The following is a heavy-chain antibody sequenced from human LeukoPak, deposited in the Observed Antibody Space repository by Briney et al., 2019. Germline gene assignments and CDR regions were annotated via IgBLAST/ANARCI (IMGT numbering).Heavy chain of an antibody. V-gene: IGHV5-51*01. D-gene: IGHD2-2*01. CDR1: GYSFTSYW. J-gene: IGHJ6*03. CDR2: IYPGDSDT. Sequence: GESLKISCKGSGYSFTSYWIGWVRQMPGKGLEWMGIIYPGDSDTRYSPSFQGQVTISADKSISTAYLQWSSLEASDTAMYYCARQTRVPAQETKGYYYYMDVWGKGTTVTVSS. CDR3: ARQTRVPAQETKGYYYYMDV.